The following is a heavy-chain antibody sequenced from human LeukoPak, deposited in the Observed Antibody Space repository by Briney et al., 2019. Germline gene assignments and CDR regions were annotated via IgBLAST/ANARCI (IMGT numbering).Heavy chain of an antibody. CDR2: ISGSGGST. V-gene: IGHV3-23*01. J-gene: IGHJ6*03. CDR3: AGPQGYCSSTSCYTPFPMDV. D-gene: IGHD2-2*02. Sequence: SGGSLRLSCAASGFTFSSYAMSWVRQAPGKGLEWVSAISGSGGSTYYADSVKGRFTISRDNSKNTLYLQMNSLRAEDTAVYYCAGPQGYCSSTSCYTPFPMDVWGKGTTVTVSS. CDR1: GFTFSSYA.